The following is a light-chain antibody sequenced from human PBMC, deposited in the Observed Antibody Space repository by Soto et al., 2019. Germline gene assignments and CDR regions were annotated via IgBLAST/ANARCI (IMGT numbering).Light chain of an antibody. CDR2: DVS. CDR3: SSYTSSSTQV. Sequence: CALTQPASVYRSPGQSITISCPGTSSDVGGYNYVSWYQQHPGKAPKLMIYDVSNRPSGVSNRFSGSKSGNTASLTISGLQAEDEADYYCSSYTSSSTQVFGTGTKVTVL. J-gene: IGLJ1*01. V-gene: IGLV2-14*01. CDR1: SSDVGGYNY.